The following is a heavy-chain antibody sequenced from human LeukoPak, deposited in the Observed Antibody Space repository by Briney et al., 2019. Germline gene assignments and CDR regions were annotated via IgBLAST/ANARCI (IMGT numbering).Heavy chain of an antibody. D-gene: IGHD2-21*02. V-gene: IGHV3-64D*09. CDR3: VTGPGLRIVVVTRFDY. CDR2: ISSNGGST. CDR1: GFTFSSYA. Sequence: GGSLRLSCSASGFTFSSYAMHWVRQAPGKGLEYVSAISSNGGSTYYADSVKGRFTISRDNSKNTLYLQMSSLRAEDTAVYYCVTGPGLRIVVVTRFDYWGQGTLVAVSS. J-gene: IGHJ4*02.